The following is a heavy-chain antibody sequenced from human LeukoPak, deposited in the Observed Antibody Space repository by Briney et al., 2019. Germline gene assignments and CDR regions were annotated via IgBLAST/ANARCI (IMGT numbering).Heavy chain of an antibody. CDR3: ASMGYYYDSSGYYRY. D-gene: IGHD3-22*01. J-gene: IGHJ4*02. V-gene: IGHV3-11*01. CDR1: GFTVSSIY. CDR2: ISSSGSTI. Sequence: GGSLRLSCAVSGFTVSSIYMSWVRQAPGKGLEWVSYISSSGSTIYYADSVKGRFTISRDNAKNSLYLQMNSLRAEDTAVYYCASMGYYYDSSGYYRYWGQGTLVTVSS.